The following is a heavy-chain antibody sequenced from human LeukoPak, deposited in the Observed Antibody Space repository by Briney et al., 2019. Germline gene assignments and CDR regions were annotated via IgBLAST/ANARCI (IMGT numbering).Heavy chain of an antibody. CDR2: IYYSGST. CDR1: GGSISSSSYY. J-gene: IGHJ4*02. Sequence: SETLSLTCTVSGGSISSSSYYWGWIRQPPGKGLEWIGSIYYSGSTYYNPSLKSRVTISVDTSKNQFSLKLSSVTAADTAVYYCARQVEMATTAEFDYWGQGTLVTVS. D-gene: IGHD5-24*01. CDR3: ARQVEMATTAEFDY. V-gene: IGHV4-39*01.